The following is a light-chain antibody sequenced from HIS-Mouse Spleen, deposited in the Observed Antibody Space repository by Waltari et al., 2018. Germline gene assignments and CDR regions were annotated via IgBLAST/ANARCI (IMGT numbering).Light chain of an antibody. V-gene: IGLV2-8*01. J-gene: IGLJ1*01. CDR2: EVS. CDR1: GSDGGGYNY. CDR3: RSYAGSNQAR. Sequence: SALTQPPSASGSPGQAVTIPCTGTGSDGGGYNYVSWYQQHPGKAPKRMIYEVSKRPSWFRDRFSGAKSCIPASLSVSRLQAADDADYYCRSYAGSNQARFGTVTKVIVL.